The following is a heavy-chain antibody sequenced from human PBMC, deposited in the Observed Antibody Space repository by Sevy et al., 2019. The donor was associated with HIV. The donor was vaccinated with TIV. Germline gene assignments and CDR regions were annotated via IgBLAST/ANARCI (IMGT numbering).Heavy chain of an antibody. D-gene: IGHD3-3*01. CDR3: ARGGTKFYDFGSGYPPFDY. CDR2: ISSSSSTI. J-gene: IGHJ4*02. V-gene: IGHV3-48*02. CDR1: GFTFSSYS. Sequence: GGSLRLSCAASGFTFSSYSMNWVRQAPGKGLEWVSYISSSSSTIYYADTVKGRFTISRDNAKNSLYLQMNSLRDEDTAMYYCARGGTKFYDFGSGYPPFDYWGQGTLVTVSS.